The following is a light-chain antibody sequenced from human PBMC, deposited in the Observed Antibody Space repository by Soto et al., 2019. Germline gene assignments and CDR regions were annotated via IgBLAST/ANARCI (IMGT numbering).Light chain of an antibody. CDR3: SSYAGRTLYV. J-gene: IGLJ1*01. CDR1: SSDVGTYTY. CDR2: AVS. Sequence: QSALTQPASVSGSPGQSVTISCTGTSSDVGTYTYVSWFQQHPGKAPQLIIYAVSDRPVGVSNRFSGSKSGNTASLTISGLQAADEADYYCSSYAGRTLYVFGTGTKVTVL. V-gene: IGLV2-14*01.